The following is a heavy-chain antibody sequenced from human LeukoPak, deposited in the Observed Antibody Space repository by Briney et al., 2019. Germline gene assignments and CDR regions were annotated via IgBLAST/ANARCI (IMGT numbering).Heavy chain of an antibody. CDR1: GFTFSSYS. CDR3: ARDITMIVVGHHYNWFDP. D-gene: IGHD3-22*01. J-gene: IGHJ5*02. Sequence: GGSLRLSCAASGFTFSSYSMNWVRQAPGKGLEWVSYISSSSSTIYYADSVKGRFTISRDNAKNSLYLQMNSLRAEDTAVYYCARDITMIVVGHHYNWFDPWGQGTLVTVSS. V-gene: IGHV3-48*04. CDR2: ISSSSSTI.